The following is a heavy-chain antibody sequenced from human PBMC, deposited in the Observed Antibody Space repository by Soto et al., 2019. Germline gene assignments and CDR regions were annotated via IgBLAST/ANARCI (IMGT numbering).Heavy chain of an antibody. J-gene: IGHJ4*02. CDR1: GYSISSGYY. CDR3: ARADHAYYFDY. V-gene: IGHV4-38-2*01. Sequence: PSETLSLTCAVSGYSISSGYYWGWIRQPPGEGLEWVGTIYHSGSTYYNPSLKNRVTISVDTSKNQFSLKLSSVTAADTAVYYCARADHAYYFDYWGQGALVTVSS. CDR2: IYHSGST.